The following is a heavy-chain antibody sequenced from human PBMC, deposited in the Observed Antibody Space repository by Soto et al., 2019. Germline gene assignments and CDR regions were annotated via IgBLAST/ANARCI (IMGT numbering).Heavy chain of an antibody. V-gene: IGHV4-30-2*01. D-gene: IGHD3-22*01. CDR3: ARGPYDSSGFYSGFDI. J-gene: IGHJ3*02. CDR2: MYHTGST. Sequence: SETLSLTCTVSVGSISSGAYSWSWIRQPPGKGLEWIAYMYHTGSTHYSPSLKSRVTVSVDRSKNQLSLRLSSVTAADTAVFYCARGPYDSSGFYSGFDIWGQGTVVTVSS. CDR1: VGSISSGAYS.